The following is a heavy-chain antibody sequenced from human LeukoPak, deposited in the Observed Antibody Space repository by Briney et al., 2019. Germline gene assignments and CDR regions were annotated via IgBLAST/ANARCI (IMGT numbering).Heavy chain of an antibody. Sequence: SETLSLTCAVYGGSFSGYYWSWIRQPPGKGLEWIGRIYTIGSTNYNPSLKSRATISIDNAKNQFSLKVRSVTAADTAVYFCARDNPRTTGYSSGSSFDFWGQGTLVTVSS. V-gene: IGHV4-34*11. CDR3: ARDNPRTTGYSSGSSFDF. CDR1: GGSFSGYY. J-gene: IGHJ4*02. CDR2: IYTIGST. D-gene: IGHD6-19*01.